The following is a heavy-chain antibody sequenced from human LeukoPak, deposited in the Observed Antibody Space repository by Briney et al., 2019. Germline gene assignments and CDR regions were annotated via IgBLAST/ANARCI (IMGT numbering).Heavy chain of an antibody. CDR3: ARSWNSGSYHPILYDAFDI. J-gene: IGHJ3*02. CDR1: GFTFSSYD. CDR2: IGGGGGRT. V-gene: IGHV3-23*01. D-gene: IGHD1-26*01. Sequence: GGSLRLSCAASGFTFSSYDMSWVRQAPGKGLEWVSAIGGGGGRTYYADSVKGRFTISRDNAKNSLYLQMNSLRAEDTAVYYCARSWNSGSYHPILYDAFDIWGQGTMVTVSS.